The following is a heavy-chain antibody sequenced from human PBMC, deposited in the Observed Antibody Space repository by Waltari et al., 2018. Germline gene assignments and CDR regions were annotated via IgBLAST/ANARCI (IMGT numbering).Heavy chain of an antibody. Sequence: QVYLVESGGSVVQPGTSLRLSCAASGFSVSNYGMFWVRQSPGKGLEWVALILYDGTKANYEDSVKGRFTISKDNSKNTLFLQMNSLRDGDTAVYFCARDLSFGSLDYGGQGTLVTVSS. D-gene: IGHD3-10*01. V-gene: IGHV3-33*07. CDR2: ILYDGTKA. CDR1: GFSVSNYG. J-gene: IGHJ4*02. CDR3: ARDLSFGSLDY.